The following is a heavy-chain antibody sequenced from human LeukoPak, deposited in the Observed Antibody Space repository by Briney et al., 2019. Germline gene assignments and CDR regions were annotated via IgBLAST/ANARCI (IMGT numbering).Heavy chain of an antibody. D-gene: IGHD3-16*01. V-gene: IGHV3-48*04. CDR3: AKDRANWAIDD. Sequence: GGSLRLSCVASGFTLTDHPMNWVRQAPGKGLEWISYIGGDGIAFYADSVKGRFTASKDDARKSMYLQMNSLRVEDTAVYYCAKDRANWAIDDWGQGTQVTVSS. J-gene: IGHJ4*02. CDR1: GFTLTDHP. CDR2: IGGDGIA.